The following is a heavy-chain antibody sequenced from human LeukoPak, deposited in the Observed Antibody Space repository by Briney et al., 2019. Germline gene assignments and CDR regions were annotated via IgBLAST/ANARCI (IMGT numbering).Heavy chain of an antibody. CDR1: GGSFSGYY. D-gene: IGHD3-22*01. CDR2: INQSGRT. CDR3: ARAYYDSSGYFLGAFDI. Sequence: SETLSLTCAVYGGSFSGYYWSWIRQPPGKGLEWIGEINQSGRTNYNPSLKSRVTMSLDTSKNQFSLKLSSVTAADTAVYYCARAYYDSSGYFLGAFDIWGQGTMVTVSS. V-gene: IGHV4-34*01. J-gene: IGHJ3*02.